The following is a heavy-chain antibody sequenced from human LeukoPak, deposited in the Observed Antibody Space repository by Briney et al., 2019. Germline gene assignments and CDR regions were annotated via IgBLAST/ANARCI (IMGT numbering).Heavy chain of an antibody. J-gene: IGHJ4*02. CDR1: GGSFSGYY. CDR2: INHGGST. D-gene: IGHD6-13*01. CDR3: ARGARVSYSSSWDNLDY. Sequence: TSETLSLTCAVYGGSFSGYYWSWIRQPPGKGLEWIGEINHGGSTNYNPSLKSRVTISVDTSKNQFSLKLSSVTAADTAVYYCARGARVSYSSSWDNLDYWGQGTLVTVSS. V-gene: IGHV4-34*01.